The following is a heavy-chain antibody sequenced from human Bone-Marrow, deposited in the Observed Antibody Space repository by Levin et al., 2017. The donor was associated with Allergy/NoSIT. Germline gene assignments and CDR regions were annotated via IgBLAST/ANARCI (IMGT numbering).Heavy chain of an antibody. Sequence: PGESLKISCKGSGYRFSSYWIGWVRQMPGKGLEWMGIIYPGDSDTRYSPSLQGQVTISADKSISTAYLQWSSLKASDTAMYYCARHGIEDDNYMGYYYYGMDVWGQGTTVTVSS. J-gene: IGHJ6*02. CDR1: GYRFSSYW. CDR3: ARHGIEDDNYMGYYYYGMDV. CDR2: IYPGDSDT. D-gene: IGHD4-11*01. V-gene: IGHV5-51*01.